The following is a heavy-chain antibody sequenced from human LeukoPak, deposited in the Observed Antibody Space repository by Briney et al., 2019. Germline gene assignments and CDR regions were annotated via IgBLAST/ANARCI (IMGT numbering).Heavy chain of an antibody. V-gene: IGHV4-34*01. D-gene: IGHD3-9*01. Sequence: NPSETLSLTCAVYGGSFSAYYWSWIRQPPGKGLEWIGEISHSGGTNYNPSLKSRVTISVDTSKDQFSLKLSSVTAADTGVYYCARQNGYFEWSPLRYYGMDVWGKGTMVTVSS. J-gene: IGHJ6*04. CDR2: ISHSGGT. CDR3: ARQNGYFEWSPLRYYGMDV. CDR1: GGSFSAYY.